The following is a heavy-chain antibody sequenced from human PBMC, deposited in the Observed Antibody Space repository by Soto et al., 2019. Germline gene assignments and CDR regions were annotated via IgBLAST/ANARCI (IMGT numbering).Heavy chain of an antibody. D-gene: IGHD3-22*01. J-gene: IGHJ4*02. Sequence: QVQLQESGPGLVKPSQTLSLTCIVSGGYISSGGYYWTWIRQHPGKGLEWIGYIYHSGSAYYNPSLKSRVTISVDTSKNQFSLELSSVTAADTAVYYCATYYDSSGYYYFDYWGQGTRVTVSS. CDR3: ATYYDSSGYYYFDY. CDR1: GGYISSGGYY. CDR2: IYHSGSA. V-gene: IGHV4-31*03.